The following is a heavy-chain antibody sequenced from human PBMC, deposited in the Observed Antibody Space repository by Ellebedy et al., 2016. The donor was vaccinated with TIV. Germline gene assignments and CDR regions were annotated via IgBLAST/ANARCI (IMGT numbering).Heavy chain of an antibody. CDR1: GFTFSDYY. Sequence: GGSLRLXXAASGFTFSDYYMSWIRQAPGKGLEWASYISTSTTYRDYADSVRGRFTISRDNAKNSLFLQMNSLRAEDTAVYFCARASNYYDGSGSTPDYWGQGTLVTVSS. D-gene: IGHD3-22*01. CDR2: ISTSTTYR. V-gene: IGHV3-11*05. CDR3: ARASNYYDGSGSTPDY. J-gene: IGHJ4*02.